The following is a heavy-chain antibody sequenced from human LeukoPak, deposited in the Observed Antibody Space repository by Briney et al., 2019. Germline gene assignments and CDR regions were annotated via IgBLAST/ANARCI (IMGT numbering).Heavy chain of an antibody. Sequence: GGSLRLSCAASGFTFSSYGMHWVRQAPGKGLEWVAFIRYDGSNKYYADSVKGRFTISRDNSKNTLYLQMNSLRAEDTAVYYXXXXXXXXXXTSCYDGDYWGQGTLVTVSS. CDR3: XXXXXXXXXTSCYDGDY. CDR2: IRYDGSNK. D-gene: IGHD2-2*01. V-gene: IGHV3-30*02. CDR1: GFTFSSYG. J-gene: IGHJ4*02.